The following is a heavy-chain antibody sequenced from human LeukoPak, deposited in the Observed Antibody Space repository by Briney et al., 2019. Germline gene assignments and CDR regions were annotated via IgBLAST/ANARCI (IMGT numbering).Heavy chain of an antibody. CDR1: GFTFSTYV. D-gene: IGHD3-16*01. CDR3: ARDSPHGGDYYGMDV. CDR2: ISGSGGST. J-gene: IGHJ6*02. V-gene: IGHV3-23*01. Sequence: PGGSLRLSCAASGFTFSTYVMSWVRQAPGKGLEWVSAISGSGGSTYYADSVKGRFTISRDNSKNTLYLQMNSLGADDTAVYYCARDSPHGGDYYGMDVWGQGTTVTVSS.